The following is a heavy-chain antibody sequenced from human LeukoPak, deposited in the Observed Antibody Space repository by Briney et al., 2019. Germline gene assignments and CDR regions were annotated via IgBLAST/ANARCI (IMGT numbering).Heavy chain of an antibody. CDR1: VYTFTSYV. V-gene: IGHV1-8*01. CDR3: ARIVTTGVRDY. J-gene: IGHJ4*02. CDR2: MNPNSGNT. D-gene: IGHD4-23*01. Sequence: GASVTVSFLSSVYTFTSYVINWVRQATGQGGEWMGWMNPNSGNTGYAQKFQGRVTMTRNTSIGTAYMELSSRRSEDTAVYYCARIVTTGVRDYWGQGTLVTVSS.